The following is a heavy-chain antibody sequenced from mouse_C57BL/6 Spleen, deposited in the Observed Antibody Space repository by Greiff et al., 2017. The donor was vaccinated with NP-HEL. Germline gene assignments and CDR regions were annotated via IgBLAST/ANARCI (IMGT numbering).Heavy chain of an antibody. CDR1: GFTFTDYY. J-gene: IGHJ3*01. Sequence: EVKVVESGGGLVQPGGSLSLSCAASGFTFTDYYMSWVRQPPGKALEWLGFIRNKANGYTTEYSASVKGRFTISRDNSQSILYLQMNALRAEDSATYYCARWSHSGFAYWGQGTLVTVSA. D-gene: IGHD3-1*01. CDR3: ARWSHSGFAY. CDR2: IRNKANGYTT. V-gene: IGHV7-3*01.